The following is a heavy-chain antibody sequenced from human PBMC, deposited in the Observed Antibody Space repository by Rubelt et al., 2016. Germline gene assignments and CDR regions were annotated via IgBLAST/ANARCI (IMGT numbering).Heavy chain of an antibody. Sequence: QVQLQESGPGLVKPSETLSLTCTVSGASVTSSSFYWSWIRQPPGKGLEWIGYIYHSGTTIYNPSLKSRVTISVDTSQKQFALMLTSVTAADSAVYFCAGSGYSSGWYDYWGQGTLVTVSS. D-gene: IGHD6-19*01. CDR1: GASVTSSSFY. CDR3: AGSGYSSGWYDY. V-gene: IGHV4-61*01. J-gene: IGHJ4*02. CDR2: IYHSGTT.